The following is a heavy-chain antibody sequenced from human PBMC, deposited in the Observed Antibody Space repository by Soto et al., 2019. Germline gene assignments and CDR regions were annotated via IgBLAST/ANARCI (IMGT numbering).Heavy chain of an antibody. Sequence: SETLSLTCTVSGGSLTAYSWNWIRQPVGKGLEWVGRIDTSGKTNYIHSLKSRLTMSIDRFKNQFSLNLKFVTAADTAVYFCAKDESGAADIWGQGTMVTVSS. J-gene: IGHJ3*02. CDR1: GGSLTAYS. CDR2: IDTSGKT. V-gene: IGHV4-4*07. D-gene: IGHD7-27*01. CDR3: AKDESGAADI.